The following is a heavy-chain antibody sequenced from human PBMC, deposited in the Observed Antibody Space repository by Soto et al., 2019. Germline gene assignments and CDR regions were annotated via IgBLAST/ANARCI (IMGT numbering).Heavy chain of an antibody. J-gene: IGHJ3*02. CDR1: GFTFSSYA. V-gene: IGHV3-23*01. Sequence: GGSLRLSCAASGFTFSSYAMSWVRQAPGKGLEWVSAISGSGGSTYYADSVKGRFTISRDNSKNTLYLQMNSLRAEDTAVYYCAKDRADYVWGSYRYPDAFDIWGQGTMVTVSS. CDR2: ISGSGGST. D-gene: IGHD3-16*02. CDR3: AKDRADYVWGSYRYPDAFDI.